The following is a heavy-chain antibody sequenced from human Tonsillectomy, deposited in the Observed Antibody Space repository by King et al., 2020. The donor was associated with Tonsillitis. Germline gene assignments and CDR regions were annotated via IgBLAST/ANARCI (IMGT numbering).Heavy chain of an antibody. Sequence: QLQESGPGLVKPSETLSLTCTVSGGSISSSSYYWGWIRQPPGKGLEWIGSIYYSGSTYYNPSLKSRVTISVDTSKNQFSLKLSSVTAADTAVYYCARHRFRTAVENELRGQGTLVTVS. J-gene: IGHJ4*02. CDR2: IYYSGST. V-gene: IGHV4-39*01. CDR1: GGSISSSSYY. CDR3: ARHRFRTAVENEL. D-gene: IGHD4-23*01.